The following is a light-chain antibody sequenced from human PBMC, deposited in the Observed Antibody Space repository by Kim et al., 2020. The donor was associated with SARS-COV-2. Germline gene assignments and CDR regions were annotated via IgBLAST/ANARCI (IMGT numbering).Light chain of an antibody. V-gene: IGLV3-19*01. J-gene: IGLJ3*02. Sequence: ALGQTVRITCQGNSLRKYYADWSQQKPGQATVVVIYGKNNRPSGIPDRFSGSSSVDTASLTITGAQAEDEAVYYCNSRDTSGHLWVFGGGTKLTVL. CDR3: NSRDTSGHLWV. CDR1: SLRKYY. CDR2: GKN.